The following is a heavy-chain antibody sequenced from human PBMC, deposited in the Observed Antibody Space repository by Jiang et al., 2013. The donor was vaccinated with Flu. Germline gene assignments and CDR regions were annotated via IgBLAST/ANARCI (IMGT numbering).Heavy chain of an antibody. J-gene: IGHJ6*03. V-gene: IGHV1-69*01. CDR1: GGTFRRYA. CDR2: IIPSFGKP. CDR3: ATSKTGYYYINV. Sequence: GAEVKKPGSSVKVSCKASGGTFRRYAISWVRQAPGQGLEWMGGIIPSFGKPDYAQKFRGRVTITADESTSTAYMELSGLRSEDTAVYYCATSKTGYYYINVWGNGAAVTVSS.